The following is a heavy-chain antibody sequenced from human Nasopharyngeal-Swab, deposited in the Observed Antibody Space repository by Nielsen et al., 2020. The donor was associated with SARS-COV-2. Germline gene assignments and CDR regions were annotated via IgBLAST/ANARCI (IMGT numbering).Heavy chain of an antibody. CDR1: GYSFTSYW. CDR2: IDPSDSYT. V-gene: IGHV5-10-1*01. J-gene: IGHJ2*01. D-gene: IGHD3-10*01. CDR3: ARGRGSGRGNWYFDL. Sequence: KVSCKGSGYSFTSYWISWVRQMPGKGLEWMGRIDPSDSYTNYSPSFQGHVTISADKSISTAYLQWSSLKASDTAMYCCARGRGSGRGNWYFDLWGRGTLVTVSS.